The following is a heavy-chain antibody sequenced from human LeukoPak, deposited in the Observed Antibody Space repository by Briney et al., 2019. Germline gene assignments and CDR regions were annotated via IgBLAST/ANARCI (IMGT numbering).Heavy chain of an antibody. CDR2: INPSGGST. Sequence: ASVKVSCEASGYTFTSYYMHWVRQAPGQGLEWMGIINPSGGSTSYAQKFQGRVTMTRDTSTSTVYMELSSLRSEDTAVYYCARSSIAARPDSLLGYWGQGTLVTVSS. CDR3: ARSSIAARPDSLLGY. V-gene: IGHV1-46*01. CDR1: GYTFTSYY. D-gene: IGHD6-6*01. J-gene: IGHJ4*02.